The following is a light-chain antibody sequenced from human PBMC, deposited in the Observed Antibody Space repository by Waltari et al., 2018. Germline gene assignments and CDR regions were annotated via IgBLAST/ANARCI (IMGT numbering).Light chain of an antibody. CDR3: QVWDSSSDRVV. CDR1: HIGNKR. Sequence: SYVLTQPPSVSVAPGKTADISCGGDHIGNKRVHWYQQKSGQAPVLVIDSDSDRPSGIPERFSGSNSGNTATLTISRVEAGDEADYYCQVWDSSSDRVVFGEGTKLTVL. V-gene: IGLV3-21*04. J-gene: IGLJ2*01. CDR2: SDS.